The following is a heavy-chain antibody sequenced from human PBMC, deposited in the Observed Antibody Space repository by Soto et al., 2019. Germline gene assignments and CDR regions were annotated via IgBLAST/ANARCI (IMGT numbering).Heavy chain of an antibody. CDR1: GFTVSSNY. J-gene: IGHJ6*02. Sequence: AESLRLSFAPSGFTVSSNYRSWLRQAPGYELVWVSVIYSGGSTYYADSVKGRFTISRHNSKNTLYLQMNSLIAEDTAVYYCARDDGLYYGSGSYWVGGLYYGMDVWGQGT. CDR3: ARDDGLYYGSGSYWVGGLYYGMDV. CDR2: IYSGGST. D-gene: IGHD3-10*01. V-gene: IGHV3-53*04.